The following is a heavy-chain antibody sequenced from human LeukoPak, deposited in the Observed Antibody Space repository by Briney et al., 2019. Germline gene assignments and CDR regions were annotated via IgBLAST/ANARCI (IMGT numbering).Heavy chain of an antibody. J-gene: IGHJ4*02. D-gene: IGHD2-15*01. CDR1: GFTFSSYA. CDR2: ISYDGSNK. V-gene: IGHV3-30*04. CDR3: ARVQVAVVVVAGFDY. Sequence: WGSLILSCAASGFTFSSYAMHWVRQAPGKGLEWVAVISYDGSNKYYADSVKGRFTISRDNSKNTLYLQMNSLRAEDTAVYYCARVQVAVVVVAGFDYWGQGTLVTVSS.